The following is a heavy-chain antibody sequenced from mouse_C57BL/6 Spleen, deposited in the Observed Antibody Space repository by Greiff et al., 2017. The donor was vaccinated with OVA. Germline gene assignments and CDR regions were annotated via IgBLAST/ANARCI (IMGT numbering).Heavy chain of an antibody. J-gene: IGHJ4*01. CDR2: IWRGGST. Sequence: VQLQQSGPGLVQPSQSLSITCTVSGFSLTSYGVHWVRQSPGTGLEWLGVIWRGGSTDYNAAFMSRLSITKDNSKSQVFFKMNSLQADDTAIYYCAETGIYDGNYYAMDYWGQGTSVTVSS. D-gene: IGHD2-3*01. CDR1: GFSLTSYG. V-gene: IGHV2-5*01. CDR3: AETGIYDGNYYAMDY.